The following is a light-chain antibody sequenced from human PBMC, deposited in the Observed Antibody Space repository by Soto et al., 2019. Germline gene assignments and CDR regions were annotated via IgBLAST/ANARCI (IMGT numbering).Light chain of an antibody. Sequence: ETAMTQSPVTLSLSPGERATLSCRASQTVGDNVAWYRQKPGQPPSLLIYGASTRAPGVPARFSGSESGTDFFITSSSLLSEDFGFYDCQQYNNWPLGTFGQGTRVDI. CDR1: QTVGDN. J-gene: IGKJ1*01. CDR2: GAS. V-gene: IGKV3-15*01. CDR3: QQYNNWPLGT.